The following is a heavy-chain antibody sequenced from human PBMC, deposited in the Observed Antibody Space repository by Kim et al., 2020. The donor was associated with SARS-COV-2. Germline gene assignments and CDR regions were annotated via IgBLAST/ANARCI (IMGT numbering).Heavy chain of an antibody. CDR2: GSS. J-gene: IGHJ4*02. V-gene: IGHV4-4*07. Sequence: GSSSYNPSPRGRVTMSVDTSKNQFSLNLRSVTAADTAVYFCARDLGMGQDYWGQGNLVAVSS. CDR3: ARDLGMGQDY. D-gene: IGHD1-20*01.